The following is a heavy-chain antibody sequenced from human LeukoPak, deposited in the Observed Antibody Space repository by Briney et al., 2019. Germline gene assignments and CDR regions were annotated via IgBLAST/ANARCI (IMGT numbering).Heavy chain of an antibody. CDR1: GYTFTTYG. Sequence: SVKVSCKASGYTFTTYGINWVRQAPGQGLEWMGRIIPILGIANYAQKFQGRVTITADKSTSTAYMELSSLRSEDTAVYYCARDLVATPSSRDAFDIWGQGTMVTVSS. J-gene: IGHJ3*02. CDR3: ARDLVATPSSRDAFDI. D-gene: IGHD2-2*01. V-gene: IGHV1-69*04. CDR2: IIPILGIA.